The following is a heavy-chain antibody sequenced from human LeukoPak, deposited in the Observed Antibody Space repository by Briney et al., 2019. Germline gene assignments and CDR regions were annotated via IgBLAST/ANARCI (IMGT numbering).Heavy chain of an antibody. CDR3: AKDLLSAYCGGDCYNAFDY. CDR2: ISGSGGST. Sequence: GGSLRLSCAASGFPFSSYAMSWVRQAPGKGVEWVSAISGSGGSTYYADSVKGRFTISRDNSKNTLYLQMNSLRAEDTAVYYCAKDLLSAYCGGDCYNAFDYWGQGTLVTVSS. D-gene: IGHD2-21*02. CDR1: GFPFSSYA. J-gene: IGHJ4*02. V-gene: IGHV3-23*01.